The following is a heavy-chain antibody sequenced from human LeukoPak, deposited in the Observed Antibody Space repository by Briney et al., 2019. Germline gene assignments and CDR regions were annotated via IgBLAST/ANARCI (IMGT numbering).Heavy chain of an antibody. V-gene: IGHV3-23*01. D-gene: IGHD5-12*01. CDR3: AKGLKGYSAYEQIDY. CDR2: LSASGGTT. Sequence: PSETLSLTCTVSGGSISSYYWSWVRQAPGKGLEWVSGLSASGGTTYYADSVKGRFTISRDNSKNTLYLQMNSLRADDTAVYYCAKGLKGYSAYEQIDYWGQGTLVTVSS. CDR1: GGSISSYY. J-gene: IGHJ4*02.